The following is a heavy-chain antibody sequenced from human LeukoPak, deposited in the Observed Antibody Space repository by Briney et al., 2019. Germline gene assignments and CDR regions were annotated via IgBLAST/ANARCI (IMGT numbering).Heavy chain of an antibody. Sequence: GGSLRLSCAASGFTFSSYGMHWVRQAPGKGLEWAAVIWYDGSNKYYADSVKGRFTISRDNSKNTLYLQMNSLRAEDTAVYYCARGGYCSSTSCYHSNWFDPWGQGTLVTVSS. CDR1: GFTFSSYG. CDR3: ARGGYCSSTSCYHSNWFDP. V-gene: IGHV3-33*01. CDR2: IWYDGSNK. J-gene: IGHJ5*02. D-gene: IGHD2-2*01.